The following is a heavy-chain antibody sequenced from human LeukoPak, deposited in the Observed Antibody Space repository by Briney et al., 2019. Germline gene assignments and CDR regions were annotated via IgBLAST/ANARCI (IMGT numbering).Heavy chain of an antibody. CDR3: AHSAPLLGTSYVLRYFDWLLMYDAFDI. CDR1: GFSLSTSGVG. D-gene: IGHD3-9*01. Sequence: SGPTLVNPTQTLTLTCTFSGFSLSTSGVGVGWIRQPPGKALEWLALIYWDDDKRYSPSLKSRLTITKDTSKNQVVLTMTNMDPVDTATYYCAHSAPLLGTSYVLRYFDWLLMYDAFDIWGQGTMVTVSS. V-gene: IGHV2-5*02. J-gene: IGHJ3*02. CDR2: IYWDDDK.